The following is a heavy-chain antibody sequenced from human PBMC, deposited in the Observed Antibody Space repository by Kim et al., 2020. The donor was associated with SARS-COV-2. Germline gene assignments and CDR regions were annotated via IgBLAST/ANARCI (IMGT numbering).Heavy chain of an antibody. CDR3: ARPYHGDYDNYYFDY. CDR1: GFTFSIYA. V-gene: IGHV3-23*01. D-gene: IGHD4-17*01. Sequence: GGSLRLSCAASGFTFSIYAVSWVRQAPGKGLEWVSSISGSGAHTYSADSVKGRFTISRDNSKNTLYLQMNSLRVEDTAVYYCARPYHGDYDNYYFDYWAQGTLGTVS. CDR2: ISGSGAHT. J-gene: IGHJ4*02.